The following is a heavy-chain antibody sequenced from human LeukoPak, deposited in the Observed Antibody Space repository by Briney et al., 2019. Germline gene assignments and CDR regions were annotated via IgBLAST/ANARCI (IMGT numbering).Heavy chain of an antibody. CDR2: ISYDGSNK. Sequence: GRSLRLSCAASGFTFSSYAMHWVRQAPGKGLEWVAVISYDGSNKYYADSVKGRFTISRDNSKNTLYLQMNSLRAEDTAVYYCARVSGQIIAAGVSPSYLDYWGQGTLVTVSS. J-gene: IGHJ4*02. CDR3: ARVSGQIIAAGVSPSYLDY. D-gene: IGHD6-13*01. V-gene: IGHV3-30-3*01. CDR1: GFTFSSYA.